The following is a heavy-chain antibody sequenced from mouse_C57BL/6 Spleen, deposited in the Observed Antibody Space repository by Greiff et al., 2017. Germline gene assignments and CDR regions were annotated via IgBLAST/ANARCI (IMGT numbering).Heavy chain of an antibody. CDR3: TKGYGYYWYFDG. CDR2: IDPDSGDT. V-gene: IGHV14-1*01. CDR1: GFTFNDYY. Sequence: VQLQQSGAELVRPGASVKLSCTASGFTFNDYYMHWVKQRPGQGLEWIGKIDPDSGDTKYTPKFQGKATMTADTSSNTAYLQLSSLTSADTAVYYCTKGYGYYWYFDGWGTGTTVTVSS. D-gene: IGHD2-2*01. J-gene: IGHJ1*03.